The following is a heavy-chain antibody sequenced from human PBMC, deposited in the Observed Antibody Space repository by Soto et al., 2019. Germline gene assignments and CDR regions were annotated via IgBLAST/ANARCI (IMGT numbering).Heavy chain of an antibody. CDR2: IYYSGST. D-gene: IGHD3-3*01. CDR1: GGSVSSGSYY. J-gene: IGHJ6*02. CDR3: ARDQLRFLEWLFPPYYYYGMDV. V-gene: IGHV4-61*01. Sequence: TSETLSLTCTVSGGSVSSGSYYWSWIRQPPGKGLEWIGYIYYSGSTNYNPSLKSRVTISVDTSKNQFSLKLSSVTAADTAVYYCARDQLRFLEWLFPPYYYYGMDVWGQGTTVTVSS.